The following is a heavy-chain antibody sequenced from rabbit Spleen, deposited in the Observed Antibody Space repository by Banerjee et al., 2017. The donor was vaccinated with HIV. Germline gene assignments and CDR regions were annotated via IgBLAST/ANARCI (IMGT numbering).Heavy chain of an antibody. D-gene: IGHD4-1*01. V-gene: IGHV1S40*01. J-gene: IGHJ6*01. CDR1: GVSFSDYYY. Sequence: EESGGGLVKPGASLTLTCTASGVSFSDYYYMYWVRQAPGKGLEWIGCIYTGCSGGVYDASWTKGRFTISKTSATTVTLQMTGLTAADTATYFCARGGGNTGWGADLWGPGTLVTVS. CDR2: IYTGCSGGV. CDR3: ARGGGNTGWGADL.